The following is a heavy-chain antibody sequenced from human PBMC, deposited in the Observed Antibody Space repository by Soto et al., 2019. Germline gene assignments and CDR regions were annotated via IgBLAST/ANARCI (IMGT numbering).Heavy chain of an antibody. CDR2: IHHSGNT. J-gene: IGHJ2*01. V-gene: IGHV4-4*02. CDR3: ARDPPGRIGEQLVSSSWYFDV. Sequence: QVQLQESGPGLVKPSATQSLTCAVSGGSISSSDWWSWVRQPLGKGLEWIGEIHHSGNTNYNPSLKSRVIISVENSKNHLSLKLRSVTAADTAVYYCARDPPGRIGEQLVSSSWYFDVWGRGTLVTVSS. D-gene: IGHD6-6*01. CDR1: GGSISSSDW.